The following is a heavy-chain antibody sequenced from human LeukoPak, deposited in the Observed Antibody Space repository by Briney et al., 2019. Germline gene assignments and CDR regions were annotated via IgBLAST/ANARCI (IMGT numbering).Heavy chain of an antibody. CDR3: ARDHRSGSAPLYYYGMDV. CDR1: GGSISSYY. V-gene: IGHV4-59*01. D-gene: IGHD6-19*01. Sequence: SETLSLTCTVSGGSISSYYWSWIRQPPGKGLEWIGYIYYSGSTNYNPSLKSRVTISEDTSKNQFSLKLSSVTAADTAVYYCARDHRSGSAPLYYYGMDVWGQGTTVTVS. CDR2: IYYSGST. J-gene: IGHJ6*02.